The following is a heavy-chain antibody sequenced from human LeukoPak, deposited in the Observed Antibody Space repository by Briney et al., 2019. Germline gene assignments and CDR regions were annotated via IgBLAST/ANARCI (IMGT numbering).Heavy chain of an antibody. J-gene: IGHJ6*03. CDR3: ARDAFEHSSSSFYYYYYMDV. CDR2: IYYSGST. Sequence: SETLSLTCTVSGGSISSYYWSWIRQPPGKGLEWIGYIYYSGSTNYNPSLKSRVTISVDTSKNQFSLKLSSVTAADTAVYYCARDAFEHSSSSFYYYYYMDVWGKGTTVTVSS. V-gene: IGHV4-59*01. CDR1: GGSISSYY. D-gene: IGHD6-6*01.